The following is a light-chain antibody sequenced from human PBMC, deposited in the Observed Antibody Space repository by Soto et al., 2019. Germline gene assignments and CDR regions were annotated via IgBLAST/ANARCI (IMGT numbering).Light chain of an antibody. J-gene: IGLJ3*02. CDR1: RSNIGAAFD. V-gene: IGLV1-40*01. CDR3: QSYDSSLSAWV. Sequence: QSVLTQPPSVSGAPGQRGTISCTGSRSNIGAAFDVNWYQQLPGTAPKLLIYANNNRPSGVPDRFSASKSVTSASLAISGLQGEDEADYYCQSYDSSLSAWVFGGGTKLTVL. CDR2: ANN.